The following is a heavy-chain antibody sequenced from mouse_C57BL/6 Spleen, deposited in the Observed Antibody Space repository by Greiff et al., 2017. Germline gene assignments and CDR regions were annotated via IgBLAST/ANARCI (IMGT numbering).Heavy chain of an antibody. CDR3: ARSPTGNFDY. CDR2: IDPSDSYT. CDR1: GYTFTSYW. D-gene: IGHD4-1*02. J-gene: IGHJ2*01. Sequence: QVQLQQPGAELVKPGASVKLSCKASGYTFTSYWMQWVKQRPGQGLEWIGEIDPSDSYTNYNQKFKGKATLTVDTSSSTAYMQLSSLTSEDSAVYYCARSPTGNFDYWGQGTTRTVSS. V-gene: IGHV1-50*01.